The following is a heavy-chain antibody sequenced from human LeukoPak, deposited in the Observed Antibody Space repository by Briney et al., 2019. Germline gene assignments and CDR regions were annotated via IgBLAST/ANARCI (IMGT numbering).Heavy chain of an antibody. J-gene: IGHJ6*03. Sequence: GGSLRLSCAASGFTFSSYAMSWVRQAPGKGLKWVSTINDNGADTYYADSVKGRFTISRDNSYNTVSLQMNSLRDEDTGVYYCAKGLRTGVGPYMGYHYYMGVWGKGATVTVSS. CDR3: AKGLRTGVGPYMGYHYYMGV. D-gene: IGHD3-16*01. CDR1: GFTFSSYA. CDR2: INDNGADT. V-gene: IGHV3-23*01.